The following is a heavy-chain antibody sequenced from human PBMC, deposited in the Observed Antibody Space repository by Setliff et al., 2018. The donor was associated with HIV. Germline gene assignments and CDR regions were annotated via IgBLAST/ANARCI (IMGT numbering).Heavy chain of an antibody. V-gene: IGHV4-38-2*01. D-gene: IGHD6-19*01. CDR1: GESFSGYY. Sequence: NPSETLSLTCAVDGESFSGYYWSWIRQPPGKGREWIGSIYHSGSTYYNPSLKSRVTISVDTSKNQFSLKLSSVSAADAAVYYCARSRGAGYSSGWYGVSYAFDIWGQGTMVTVSS. CDR2: IYHSGST. CDR3: ARSRGAGYSSGWYGVSYAFDI. J-gene: IGHJ3*02.